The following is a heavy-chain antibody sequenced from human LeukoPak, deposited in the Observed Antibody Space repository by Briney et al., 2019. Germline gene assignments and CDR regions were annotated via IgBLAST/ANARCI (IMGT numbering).Heavy chain of an antibody. D-gene: IGHD6-19*01. CDR1: GFTFSNYA. CDR2: ISSSGGDT. CDR3: AKDARVTGYSSGWSDFDY. Sequence: GGSLRLSCAASGFTFSNYAMSWVRQAPGRGLEWVSAISSSGGDTYSADSVKGRFTISRDNSKNTLHLQMNNLRAEDTAVYYCAKDARVTGYSSGWSDFDYWGQGTLVTVSS. J-gene: IGHJ4*02. V-gene: IGHV3-23*01.